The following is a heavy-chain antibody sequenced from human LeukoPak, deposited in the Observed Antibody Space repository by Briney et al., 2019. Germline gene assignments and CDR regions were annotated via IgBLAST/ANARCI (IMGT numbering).Heavy chain of an antibody. V-gene: IGHV4-34*01. J-gene: IGHJ1*01. CDR2: IDHSGDT. Sequence: SETLSLTCAVYGGSISGFYYTWIRQPPGKGLEWIGEIDHSGDTNYNPSLKSRAIVSVDTSKSQFSLKLTSVTAADAAVYYCARGSPFQEWGQGTLVPVSS. CDR3: ARGSPFQE. CDR1: GGSISGFY.